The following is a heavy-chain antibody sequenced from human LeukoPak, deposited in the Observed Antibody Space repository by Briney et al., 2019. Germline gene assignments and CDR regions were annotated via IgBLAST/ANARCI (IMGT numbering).Heavy chain of an antibody. V-gene: IGHV3-23*01. D-gene: IGHD4-11*01. J-gene: IGHJ4*02. CDR3: AKEYDRGNYLCYFDY. Sequence: GGSLRLSCAASGFTFSSYAMSWVRQAPGKGLEWVSAISGSGGSTYYADSAKGRFTISRDNSKNTLYLQMNSLRAEDTAVYYCAKEYDRGNYLCYFDYWGQGTLVTVSS. CDR2: ISGSGGST. CDR1: GFTFSSYA.